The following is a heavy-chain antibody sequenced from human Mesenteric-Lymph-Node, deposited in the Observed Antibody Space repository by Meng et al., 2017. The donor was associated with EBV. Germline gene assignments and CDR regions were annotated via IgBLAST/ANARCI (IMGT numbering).Heavy chain of an antibody. J-gene: IGHJ4*02. V-gene: IGHV1-24*01. Sequence: QGQPVQSGAEVKETGAAGKVSCKVSGYTLRELTMQLVRRAPGKGLEWNGGLDLTDGERIYAQKFQGRVTMTEDTSTNTAYMELSSLTFEYTDVYYCATGDYGRDVFDYWGQGTLVTASS. CDR2: LDLTDGER. CDR1: GYTLRELT. D-gene: IGHD3-16*01. CDR3: ATGDYGRDVFDY.